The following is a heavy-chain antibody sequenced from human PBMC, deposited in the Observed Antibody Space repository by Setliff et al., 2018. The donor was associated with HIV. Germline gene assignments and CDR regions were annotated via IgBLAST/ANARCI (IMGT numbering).Heavy chain of an antibody. J-gene: IGHJ6*02. CDR3: ASHSHYYYYGMDV. Sequence: ASVKVSCKAYGGTFSNYGISWVRQAPGQGLEWMGWISAYNGNTNYAQKLQGRVTMTTDTSTSTAYMELRSLRSDDTAVYYCASHSHYYYYGMDVWGQGTTVTVSS. V-gene: IGHV1-18*01. D-gene: IGHD6-13*01. CDR2: ISAYNGNT. CDR1: GGTFSNYG.